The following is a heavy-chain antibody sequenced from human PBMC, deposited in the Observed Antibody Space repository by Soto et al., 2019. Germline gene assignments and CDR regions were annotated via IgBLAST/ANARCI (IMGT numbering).Heavy chain of an antibody. Sequence: GASVKVSCKASGYTFTSYGISWVRQAPGQGLEWMGWISAYNGNTNYAQKLQGRVTMTTDTSTSTAYMELRSLRSDDTALYYCARKRYDFWSGSPGRYMDVWGQGTTVTVSS. CDR3: ARKRYDFWSGSPGRYMDV. J-gene: IGHJ6*02. CDR1: GYTFTSYG. CDR2: ISAYNGNT. D-gene: IGHD3-3*01. V-gene: IGHV1-18*01.